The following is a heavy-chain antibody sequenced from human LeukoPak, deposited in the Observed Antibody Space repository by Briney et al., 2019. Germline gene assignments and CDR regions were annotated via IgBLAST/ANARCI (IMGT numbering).Heavy chain of an antibody. Sequence: SETLSLTCTVSGGSISSYYWSWIRQPPGKGLEWIGYIYYSGSTNYNPSLKSRVTISVDTSKNQFSLKLSSVTAADTAVYYCARHGPRRFRFGEYYFDYWGQGTLVAVSS. D-gene: IGHD3-10*01. J-gene: IGHJ4*02. CDR1: GGSISSYY. V-gene: IGHV4-59*08. CDR3: ARHGPRRFRFGEYYFDY. CDR2: IYYSGST.